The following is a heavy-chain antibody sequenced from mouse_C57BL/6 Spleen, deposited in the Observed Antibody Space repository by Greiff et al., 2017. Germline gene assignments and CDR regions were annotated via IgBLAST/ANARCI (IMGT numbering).Heavy chain of an antibody. Sequence: EVQLQESGPGMVKPSQSLSLTCTVTGYSITSGYDWHWIRHFPGNKLEWMGYISYSGSTNYNPSLKSRISITHDTSKNHFFLKLNSLTTEDTATYYCAREGYYGNYYAMDYWGQGTSVTVSS. CDR2: ISYSGST. CDR1: GYSITSGYD. J-gene: IGHJ4*01. D-gene: IGHD2-1*01. V-gene: IGHV3-1*01. CDR3: AREGYYGNYYAMDY.